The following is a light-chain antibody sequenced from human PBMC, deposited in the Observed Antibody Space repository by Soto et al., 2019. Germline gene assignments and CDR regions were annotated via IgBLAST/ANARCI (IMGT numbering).Light chain of an antibody. CDR3: QQYGDWPLYT. J-gene: IGKJ2*01. Sequence: EIVMTQSPATLSVSPGERATLSCRASQSVGSNLAWYQHKPGQAPRLLIYDASTRTTGIPARFSGSGSATEFTLTISSLQSEDFAMYVCQQYGDWPLYTCGQGTSVEIK. CDR1: QSVGSN. CDR2: DAS. V-gene: IGKV3-15*01.